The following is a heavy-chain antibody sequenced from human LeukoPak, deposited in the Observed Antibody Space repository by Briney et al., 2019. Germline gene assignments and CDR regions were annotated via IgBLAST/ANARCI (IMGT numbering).Heavy chain of an antibody. CDR1: GGTFSSYA. D-gene: IGHD3-22*01. CDR2: TIPIFGTA. Sequence: ASVKVSCKASGGTFSSYAISWVRQAPGQGLEWMGGTIPIFGTANYAQKFQGRVTITADESTSTAYMELSSLRSEDTAVYYCARDRGYYYDSSGIDYWGQGTLVTVSS. J-gene: IGHJ4*02. CDR3: ARDRGYYYDSSGIDY. V-gene: IGHV1-69*01.